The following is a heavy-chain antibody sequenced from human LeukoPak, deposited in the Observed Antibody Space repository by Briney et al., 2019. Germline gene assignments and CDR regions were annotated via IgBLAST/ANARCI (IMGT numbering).Heavy chain of an antibody. CDR1: GYVFTRYG. CDR2: ISPYNGNT. Sequence: GASVKVSCKASGYVFTRYGISWVRQAPGQGLEWMGWISPYNGNTNYAQMLQGRVTMTTDTSTSTAYMELRSLTSDDTAVYYCARVLIVAVPAASAFDIWGQGTMVTVSS. D-gene: IGHD2-2*01. J-gene: IGHJ3*02. CDR3: ARVLIVAVPAASAFDI. V-gene: IGHV1-18*01.